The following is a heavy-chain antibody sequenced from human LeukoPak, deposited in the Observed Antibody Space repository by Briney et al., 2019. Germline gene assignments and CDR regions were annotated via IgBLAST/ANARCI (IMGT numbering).Heavy chain of an antibody. Sequence: SETLSLTCTVSSGSISGHFWSWIRQAPGKGLEWIGYIYNSGSTNYNPSLKSRVTMSVDTSKNQFSLKLSSVTAADTAMYYCARLIGDIAVSGTSWFDPWGQGTLVTVSS. CDR2: IYNSGST. D-gene: IGHD6-19*01. J-gene: IGHJ5*02. CDR1: SGSISGHF. CDR3: ARLIGDIAVSGTSWFDP. V-gene: IGHV4-59*11.